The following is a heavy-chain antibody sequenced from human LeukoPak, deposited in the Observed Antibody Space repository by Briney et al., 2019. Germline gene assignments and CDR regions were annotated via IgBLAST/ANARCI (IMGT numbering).Heavy chain of an antibody. J-gene: IGHJ4*02. V-gene: IGHV3-23*01. D-gene: IGHD6-6*01. Sequence: PVGSLRLSCAASGFTFSSYGMSWVRQAPGKGLEWVSAISGSGASTHYADSVKGRFTISRDNAKNSLYLQMNSLRAEDMALYYCAKGKGYSSSSPTDYWGQGTLVTVSS. CDR1: GFTFSSYG. CDR3: AKGKGYSSSSPTDY. CDR2: ISGSGAST.